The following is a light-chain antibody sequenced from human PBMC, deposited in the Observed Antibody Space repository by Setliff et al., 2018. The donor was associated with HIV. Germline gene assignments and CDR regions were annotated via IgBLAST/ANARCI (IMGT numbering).Light chain of an antibody. J-gene: IGLJ1*01. Sequence: QSVLTQPASVSGSPGQSVTISCTGTSSDVGAYNFVSWYQQHPGRAPKLMIYDVINRNSGVSIRFSGSKSGNAASLTISGLQAEDEADYYCSSYTTSRQFVFGSGTKXTVL. CDR3: SSYTTSRQFV. CDR1: SSDVGAYNF. V-gene: IGLV2-14*03. CDR2: DVI.